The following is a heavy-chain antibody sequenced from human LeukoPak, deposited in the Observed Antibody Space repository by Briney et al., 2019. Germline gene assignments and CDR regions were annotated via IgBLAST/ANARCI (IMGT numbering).Heavy chain of an antibody. CDR1: GFTFSSYA. V-gene: IGHV3-30*04. CDR2: ISYDGSNK. J-gene: IGHJ4*02. Sequence: PGGSLRLSCAASGFTFSSYAMHWVRQAPGKGLEWVAVISYDGSNKYYADSVKGRFTISRDNSKNTLYLQMNSLRAEDTAVYYCAKGGYYSPFDYWGQGTLVTVSS. CDR3: AKGGYYSPFDY. D-gene: IGHD3-3*01.